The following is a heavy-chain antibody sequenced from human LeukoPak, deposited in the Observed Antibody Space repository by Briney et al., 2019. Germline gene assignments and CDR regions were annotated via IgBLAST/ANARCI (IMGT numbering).Heavy chain of an antibody. CDR2: IYTSGSA. V-gene: IGHV4-4*07. CDR3: ARGRVFHYYYYMNV. D-gene: IGHD2-21*01. J-gene: IGHJ6*03. Sequence: SETLSLTCTVSGGSISSYYWSWIRQPAGKGLEWIGRIYTSGSANYNPSLKSRVTMSVDTSKNQFSLKLSSVTAADMAVYYCARGRVFHYYYYMNVWGKGTTVTVSS. CDR1: GGSISSYY.